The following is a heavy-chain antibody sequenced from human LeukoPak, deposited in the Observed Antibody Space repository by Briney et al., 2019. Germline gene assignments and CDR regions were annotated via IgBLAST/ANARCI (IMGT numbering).Heavy chain of an antibody. Sequence: SETLSLTCTVSGGSISSGSYYWSWIRQPAGKGLEWIGRIYTSGSTNYNPSLKSRVTISVDTSKNQFSLKLSSVTAADTAVYYCARAPTTSSYYYYYYMDVWGKGTTVTVSS. CDR1: GGSISSGSYY. CDR3: ARAPTTSSYYYYYYMDV. D-gene: IGHD4-11*01. V-gene: IGHV4-61*02. J-gene: IGHJ6*03. CDR2: IYTSGST.